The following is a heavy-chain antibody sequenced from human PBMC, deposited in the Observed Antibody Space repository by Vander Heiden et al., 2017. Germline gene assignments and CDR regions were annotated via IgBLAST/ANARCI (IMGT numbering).Heavy chain of an antibody. J-gene: IGHJ4*02. Sequence: EVPLFESCAGLVQPGGSLRLRCASSGFTFVSDAMIWLRRGPGKGVEWVSASSGSGGSTDYADTVKGRFTISRDNYKNTLYLQMNSLRAEDTAVYYCAKDWSYHSPGYFDYWGQGTLVTVSS. D-gene: IGHD1-26*01. CDR3: AKDWSYHSPGYFDY. V-gene: IGHV3-23*01. CDR2: SSGSGGST. CDR1: GFTFVSDA.